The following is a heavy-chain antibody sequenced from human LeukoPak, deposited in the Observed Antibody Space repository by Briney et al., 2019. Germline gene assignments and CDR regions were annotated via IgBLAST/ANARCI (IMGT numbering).Heavy chain of an antibody. J-gene: IGHJ4*02. Sequence: GGSLRLSCAASGFTFSSYSMNWVRQAPGKGLEWVSSISSSSSYIYYADSVKGRFTISRDNAKNSLYLQMNSLRAEDTAVYYCASLVMITFGKDYWGQGTLVTVSS. CDR2: ISSSSSYI. V-gene: IGHV3-21*01. CDR1: GFTFSSYS. D-gene: IGHD3-16*01. CDR3: ASLVMITFGKDY.